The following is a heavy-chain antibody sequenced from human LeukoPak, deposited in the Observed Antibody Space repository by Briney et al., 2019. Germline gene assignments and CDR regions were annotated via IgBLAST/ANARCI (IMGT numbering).Heavy chain of an antibody. J-gene: IGHJ4*02. CDR2: IKEDGSDK. D-gene: IGHD5-24*01. Sequence: GGSVRLSCAASGFTFSNYWMSWVRQAPGKGLEWVANIKEDGSDKYYVDSVKGRFTISRDNAKNSQYLQMNSLRAEDTAVYYCARDTGYNTFDYWGQGNLVTVSS. CDR3: ARDTGYNTFDY. CDR1: GFTFSNYW. V-gene: IGHV3-7*05.